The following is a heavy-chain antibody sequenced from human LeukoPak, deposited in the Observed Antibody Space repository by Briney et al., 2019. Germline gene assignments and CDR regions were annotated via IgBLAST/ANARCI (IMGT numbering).Heavy chain of an antibody. CDR2: IIPIFGTA. Sequence: SVKVSCKASGGTFSSYAISWVRQAPGQGLEWMGGIIPIFGTANYAQKFQGRVTITADESTSTAYMELSSLRSEDTAVYYCARDYYDSSGYNSHFDYWGQGTLATVSS. J-gene: IGHJ4*02. V-gene: IGHV1-69*13. D-gene: IGHD3-22*01. CDR1: GGTFSSYA. CDR3: ARDYYDSSGYNSHFDY.